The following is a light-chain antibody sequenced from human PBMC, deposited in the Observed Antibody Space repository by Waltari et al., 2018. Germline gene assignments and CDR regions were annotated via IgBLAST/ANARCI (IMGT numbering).Light chain of an antibody. V-gene: IGKV1-39*01. Sequence: DLQMTQSPSSLSASVGDRVTIPFRASKNIRSYLSWYQQKPGIAPKLVIYAASTLQSGVPSRFSGSGSGTNFTLTITSLQAEDFATYFCQQSHSSPLTFGGGTKVEIK. CDR3: QQSHSSPLT. J-gene: IGKJ4*01. CDR2: AAS. CDR1: KNIRSY.